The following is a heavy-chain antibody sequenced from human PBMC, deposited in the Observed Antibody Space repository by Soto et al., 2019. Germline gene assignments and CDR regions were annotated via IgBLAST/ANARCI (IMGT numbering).Heavy chain of an antibody. Sequence: QVHLVQSGAEVKKPGSSVKVSCTASGGTFGSYTVTWVRQAPGQGLEWMGEIIPMFGTASYAQKFQGRVTLTADKCTTTAHMELSRLSSDDTAVYLWARQKAMPPHSYSRMDVWGQGTTVTVSS. CDR2: IIPMFGTA. CDR1: GGTFGSYT. CDR3: ARQKAMPPHSYSRMDV. J-gene: IGHJ6*02. V-gene: IGHV1-69*06. D-gene: IGHD2-15*01.